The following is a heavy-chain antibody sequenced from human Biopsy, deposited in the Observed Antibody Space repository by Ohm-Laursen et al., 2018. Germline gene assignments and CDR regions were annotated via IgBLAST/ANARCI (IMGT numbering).Heavy chain of an antibody. CDR2: IRAQRNGATT. V-gene: IGHV3-49*03. Sequence: SLRLSCTAPPLPIVDYAMNWYRQAPGKGLEWFAFIRAQRNGATTQYAASVKDRFIISRDDSNSIAYLQMNNLKIEDSASPASPKVFPLSDMD. CDR3: PKVFPLSDMD. J-gene: IGHJ6*03. D-gene: IGHD2-2*01. CDR1: PLPIVDYA.